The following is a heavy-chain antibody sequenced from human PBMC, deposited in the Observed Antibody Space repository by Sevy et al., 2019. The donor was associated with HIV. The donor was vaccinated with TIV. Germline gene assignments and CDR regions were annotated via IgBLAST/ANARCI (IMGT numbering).Heavy chain of an antibody. Sequence: ASVKVSCKVSRYTLTQLSMHWVRQVPGRGLEGMGGFDPEDDETIYAQKFQGRLTMTEDTSTDTAYKELGSLRSEDTAVYYCATTKDYYENSGDPFDYWGQGTLVTVSS. CDR2: FDPEDDET. CDR3: ATTKDYYENSGDPFDY. CDR1: RYTLTQLS. J-gene: IGHJ4*02. V-gene: IGHV1-24*01. D-gene: IGHD3-22*01.